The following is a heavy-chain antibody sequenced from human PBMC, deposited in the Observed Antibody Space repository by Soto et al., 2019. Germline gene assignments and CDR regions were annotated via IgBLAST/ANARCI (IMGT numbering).Heavy chain of an antibody. CDR1: GYSFTSYW. J-gene: IGHJ6*02. CDR3: ARYYYDSSADYYYYGMDV. D-gene: IGHD3-22*01. V-gene: IGHV5-51*01. Sequence: GESLKISCKGSGYSFTSYWIGWVRQMPGKGLEWMGIIYPGDSDTRYSPSFQGQVTISADKSISTAYLQWSSLKASDTAMYYCARYYYDSSADYYYYGMDVWGQGTTVTV. CDR2: IYPGDSDT.